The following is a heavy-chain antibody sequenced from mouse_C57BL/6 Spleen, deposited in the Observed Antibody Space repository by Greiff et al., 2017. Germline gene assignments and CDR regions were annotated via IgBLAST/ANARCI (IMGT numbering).Heavy chain of an antibody. CDR3: AIQLGAYYFDY. J-gene: IGHJ2*01. Sequence: VQLQQSGPELVQPGASVKLSCKASGYTFTDYNMHWVKQSPGKSLEWIGNINPNNGGTSYNQKFKGKATLTVNKSSSTAYMELRSLTSEDSAVDYCAIQLGAYYFDYWGQGTTLTVSA. V-gene: IGHV1-22*01. CDR2: INPNNGGT. CDR1: GYTFTDYN. D-gene: IGHD4-1*02.